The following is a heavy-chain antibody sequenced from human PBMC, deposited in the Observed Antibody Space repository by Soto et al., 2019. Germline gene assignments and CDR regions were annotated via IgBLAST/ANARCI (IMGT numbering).Heavy chain of an antibody. CDR1: GFTFSSYA. Sequence: DVRLLESGGGLVQPEGSLRLSCAASGFTFSSYAMGWVRQGPGKGLEWVAVVSIGGSTHYADSVRGRFTISRDNSKNTLSLQMNSLTAEDTAVYFCAKRRGAGGHFDYWGQGALVTVS. CDR2: VSIGGST. CDR3: AKRRGAGGHFDY. J-gene: IGHJ4*02. D-gene: IGHD2-15*01. V-gene: IGHV3-23*01.